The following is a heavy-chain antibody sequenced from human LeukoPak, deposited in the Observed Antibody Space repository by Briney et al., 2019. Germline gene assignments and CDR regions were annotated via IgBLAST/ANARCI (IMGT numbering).Heavy chain of an antibody. J-gene: IGHJ3*02. CDR2: IRRGANSYTT. CDR3: CRDGGDHTSSAFDI. Sequence: GGSLRLSCAASGFTFSDYILDWVRQAPGKGLEWVGRIRRGANSYTTEYAASVKGRFTISRDDSTNSLYLHMNSLKTEDTALYHRCRDGGDHTSSAFDIWGQGTMVTVSS. CDR1: GFTFSDYI. D-gene: IGHD2-2*01. V-gene: IGHV3-72*01.